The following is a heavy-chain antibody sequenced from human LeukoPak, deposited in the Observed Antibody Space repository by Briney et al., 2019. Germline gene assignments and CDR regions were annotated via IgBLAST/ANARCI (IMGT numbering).Heavy chain of an antibody. V-gene: IGHV4-61*02. CDR3: ARHRHYYGSGSYYQYRDRDAFDI. D-gene: IGHD3-10*01. Sequence: SETLSLTCTVSGGSISSSNYYWSWIRQPAGKGLEWIGRIYTSGSTNYNPSLKSRVTISIDTPKNQFSLKLSSVTAADTAVYYCARHRHYYGSGSYYQYRDRDAFDIWGQGTMVTVSS. J-gene: IGHJ3*02. CDR1: GGSISSSNYY. CDR2: IYTSGST.